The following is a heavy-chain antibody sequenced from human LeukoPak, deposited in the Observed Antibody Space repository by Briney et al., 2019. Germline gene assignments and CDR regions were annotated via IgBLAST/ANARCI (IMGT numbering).Heavy chain of an antibody. V-gene: IGHV3-20*04. CDR2: INWNGGST. D-gene: IGHD1-1*01. CDR3: ARVQQELMWYYFDY. J-gene: IGHJ4*02. CDR1: GFAFSNYA. Sequence: GGSLRLSCAASGFAFSNYAMSWVRQAPGKGLEWVSGINWNGGSTGYADSVKGRFTISRDNAKNSLYLQMNSLRVEDTALYYCARVQQELMWYYFDYWGQGTLVTVSS.